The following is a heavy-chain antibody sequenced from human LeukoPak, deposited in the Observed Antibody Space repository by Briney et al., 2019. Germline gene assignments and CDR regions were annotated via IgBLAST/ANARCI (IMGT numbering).Heavy chain of an antibody. CDR1: GFTFGSYG. Sequence: GGSLRLSCAASGFTFGSYGMHWVRQAPGKGLEWLAVIWYDGSHKYYADSVKGRFTISRDNSKNTLYLQINSLRAEDTAVYYCARDQLSIDYWGQGTLVTVSS. CDR2: IWYDGSHK. J-gene: IGHJ4*02. CDR3: ARDQLSIDY. D-gene: IGHD1-1*01. V-gene: IGHV3-33*01.